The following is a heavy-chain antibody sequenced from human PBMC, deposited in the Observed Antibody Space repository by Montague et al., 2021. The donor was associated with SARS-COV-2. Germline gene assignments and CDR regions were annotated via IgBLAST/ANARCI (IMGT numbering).Heavy chain of an antibody. V-gene: IGHV6-1*01. CDR1: GDSVSVNVAT. J-gene: IGHJ4*02. D-gene: IGHD2-2*01. CDR2: TYYLSKWYN. Sequence: CAISGDSVSVNVATWNWIRQSPSLDLHWVGVTYYLSKWYNDYAESVKSRITIDPDTSKHQFSLHLNSVTPEDTAVYYCARIPVGSKYYFDFWGQGTLVTVSS. CDR3: ARIPVGSKYYFDF.